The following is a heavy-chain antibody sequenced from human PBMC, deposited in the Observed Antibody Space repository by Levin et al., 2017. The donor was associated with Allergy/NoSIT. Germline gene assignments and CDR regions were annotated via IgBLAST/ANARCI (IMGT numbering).Heavy chain of an antibody. CDR2: INSDGSNT. Sequence: PWGSLRLSCAASGFTFSSYWMQWVRQAPGKGLVWVSRINSDGSNTNYADSVKGRFTISRDNAKNTLYLQMNSLRAEDTAVYYCASLYGDRTGFDYWGQGTLVTVSS. CDR3: ASLYGDRTGFDY. V-gene: IGHV3-74*01. D-gene: IGHD4-17*01. CDR1: GFTFSSYW. J-gene: IGHJ4*02.